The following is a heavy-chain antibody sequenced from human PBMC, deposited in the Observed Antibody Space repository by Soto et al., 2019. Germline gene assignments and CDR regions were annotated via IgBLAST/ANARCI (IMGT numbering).Heavy chain of an antibody. CDR3: AKAGVYSPDTAMVRPHYYYYYGMDV. CDR1: GFTFSSYG. D-gene: IGHD5-18*01. Sequence: PGGSLRLSCAASGFTFSSYGMHWVRQAPGKGLEWVAVISYDGSNKYYADSVKGRFTISRDNSKNTLYLQMNSLRAEDTAVYYCAKAGVYSPDTAMVRPHYYYYYGMDVWGQGTTVTVSS. J-gene: IGHJ6*02. V-gene: IGHV3-30*18. CDR2: ISYDGSNK.